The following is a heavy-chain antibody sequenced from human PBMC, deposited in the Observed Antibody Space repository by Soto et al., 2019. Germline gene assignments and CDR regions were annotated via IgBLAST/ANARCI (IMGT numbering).Heavy chain of an antibody. J-gene: IGHJ6*02. Sequence: WGSLRLSCAASGFTFSSYGIHWCRHSPFKGLEWVAVISYDGSNKYYADSVKGRFTISRDNSKNTLYLQMNSLRAEDTAVYYCAKAFRPKRITMTHGAYYYGMDVWGQGTTVTVSS. D-gene: IGHD3-22*01. V-gene: IGHV3-30*18. CDR1: GFTFSSYG. CDR2: ISYDGSNK. CDR3: AKAFRPKRITMTHGAYYYGMDV.